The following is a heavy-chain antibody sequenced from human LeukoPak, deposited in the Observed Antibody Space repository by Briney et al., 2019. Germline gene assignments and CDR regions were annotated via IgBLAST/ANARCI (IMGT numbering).Heavy chain of an antibody. Sequence: GGSPRLSCAASGFTFSRYGMSWVRQAPGKGLEWVSAISGSGGRTYYADSVKGRFTISRDNSKNTLYLQMNSLRAEDTAVYNCAKGDFYGSGRDYYYYMDVWGKGTTVTISS. CDR2: ISGSGGRT. CDR1: GFTFSRYG. J-gene: IGHJ6*03. V-gene: IGHV3-23*01. CDR3: AKGDFYGSGRDYYYYMDV. D-gene: IGHD3-10*01.